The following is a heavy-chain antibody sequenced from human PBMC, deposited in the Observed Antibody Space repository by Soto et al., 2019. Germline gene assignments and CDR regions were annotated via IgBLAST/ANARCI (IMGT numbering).Heavy chain of an antibody. CDR1: GFTFSSYW. CDR2: INSDGSST. V-gene: IGHV3-74*01. CDR3: ARVSARSLYYYYGMDV. D-gene: IGHD6-6*01. J-gene: IGHJ6*02. Sequence: GGSLRLSCAASGFTFSSYWMHWVRQAPGKGLVWVSRINSDGSSTSYADSVKGRFTISRDNAKNTLYLQMNSLRAGETAVYYCARVSARSLYYYYGMDVWGQGTTVTVSS.